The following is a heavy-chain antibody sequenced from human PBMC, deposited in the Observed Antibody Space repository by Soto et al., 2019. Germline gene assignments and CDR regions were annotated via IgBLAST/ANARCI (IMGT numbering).Heavy chain of an antibody. CDR2: LYSSGNT. J-gene: IGHJ4*02. CDR3: ARGPYSSGWYVVDY. Sequence: ETLSLTCTVSGACISAYAWSWIRQPAGKGLEWIGRLYSSGNTNYNPSFKSRLTMSADTSKNQFSLKLSSVTAADTAVYYCARGPYSSGWYVVDYWGQGTLVTVSS. D-gene: IGHD6-19*01. V-gene: IGHV4-4*07. CDR1: GACISAYA.